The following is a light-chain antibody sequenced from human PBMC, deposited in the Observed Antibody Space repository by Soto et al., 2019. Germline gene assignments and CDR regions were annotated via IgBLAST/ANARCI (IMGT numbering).Light chain of an antibody. V-gene: IGKV3-20*01. Sequence: EIVLTQSPGTLSLSPGERATLSCRASQSVSNNYLGWYQQKPGQAPKLLVYGASRRATGIPDRFSGSGSGTDFTLTISGLQAEDVAVYYCQQYGNSLPWTFGQGTKVEIK. CDR1: QSVSNNY. CDR2: GAS. J-gene: IGKJ1*01. CDR3: QQYGNSLPWT.